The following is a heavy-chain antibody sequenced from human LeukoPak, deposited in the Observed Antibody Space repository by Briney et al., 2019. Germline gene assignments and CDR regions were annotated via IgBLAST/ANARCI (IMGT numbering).Heavy chain of an antibody. CDR3: AKDLRRKYQLLSPNWFDL. V-gene: IGHV3-30*02. J-gene: IGHJ5*02. CDR1: GFTFSSYG. CDR2: IRDDGSNK. D-gene: IGHD2-2*01. Sequence: GRSLRLSCAASGFTFSSYGMHWVRQAPGKGLEWVAFIRDDGSNKYYADSVKGGFTISRDNSKNTLYMEMKSLRAEDTAVYYCAKDLRRKYQLLSPNWFDLWGQGTLVTVSS.